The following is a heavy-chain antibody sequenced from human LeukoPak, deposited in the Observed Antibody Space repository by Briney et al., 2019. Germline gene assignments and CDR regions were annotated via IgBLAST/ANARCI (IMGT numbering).Heavy chain of an antibody. Sequence: PSETLSLTCSVSGGSLSSGSHFRSWIRQPVGKGLEWIGRLNIRGTSSYNPSLEGRARVSIDTSKNQFSLKLSSVTAADTAVYYCARHIPQLRGAYYYYMDVWGKGTTVTISS. V-gene: IGHV4-61*02. CDR1: GGSLSSGSHF. CDR3: ARHIPQLRGAYYYYMDV. CDR2: LNIRGTS. J-gene: IGHJ6*03. D-gene: IGHD2-2*02.